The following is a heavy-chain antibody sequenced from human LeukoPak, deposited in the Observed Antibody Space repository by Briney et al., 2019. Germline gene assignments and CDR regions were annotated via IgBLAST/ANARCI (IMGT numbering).Heavy chain of an antibody. V-gene: IGHV1-2*02. D-gene: IGHD2-15*01. CDR3: ARDGSIWTAYFQH. J-gene: IGHJ1*01. CDR1: GYTFINYY. Sequence: ASVKVSCKSSGYTFINYYMFWVRQAPGQGLEWMGWINPNSGGTNYAQKFQGRVTMTTDTSLSTAYMEVSRLRSDDTAVYYCARDGSIWTAYFQHWGQGTLVTVSS. CDR2: INPNSGGT.